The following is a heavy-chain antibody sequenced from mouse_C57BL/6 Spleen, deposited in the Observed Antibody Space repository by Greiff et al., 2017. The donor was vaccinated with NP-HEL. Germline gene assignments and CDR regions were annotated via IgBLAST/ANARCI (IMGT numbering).Heavy chain of an antibody. CDR2: INPSNGGT. CDR3: ARGRGGHYAMDD. J-gene: IGHJ4*01. V-gene: IGHV1-53*01. Sequence: QVQLQQPGTELVKPGASVKLSCKASGYTFTSYWMHWVKQRPGQGLEWIGNINPSNGGTNYNEKFKSKATLTVAKSSSTAYMQLSSQTSEDSAVYYCARGRGGHYAMDDWGQGTSVTVSS. CDR1: GYTFTSYW.